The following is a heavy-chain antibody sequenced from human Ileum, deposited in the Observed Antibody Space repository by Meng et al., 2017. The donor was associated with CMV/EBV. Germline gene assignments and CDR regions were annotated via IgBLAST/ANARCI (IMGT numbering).Heavy chain of an antibody. CDR2: IIPIFGTA. Sequence: SVKVSCKASGGTFSSYAISWVRQAPGQGLEWMGGIIPIFGTANYEQKFQGRVTITTDESTSTAYMELSSLRSEDTAVYYCARGELVRFLGKDYYYYYGMDVWGQGTTVTVSS. D-gene: IGHD6-6*01. J-gene: IGHJ6*02. CDR1: GGTFSSYA. CDR3: ARGELVRFLGKDYYYYYGMDV. V-gene: IGHV1-69*05.